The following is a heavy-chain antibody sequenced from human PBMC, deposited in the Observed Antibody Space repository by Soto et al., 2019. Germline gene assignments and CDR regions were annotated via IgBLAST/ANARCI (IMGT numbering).Heavy chain of an antibody. D-gene: IGHD6-13*01. Sequence: EVQLLESGGGLVQPGGSLRLSCAASGFTFSSYAMSWVRQAPGKGLEWVSAISGSGGSTYYADSRKGRFTISRDKAKNTLYLQRNSLIAEDTAVYYCAKENGYSSSWFEFDYWGQGTLVTVSS. CDR1: GFTFSSYA. J-gene: IGHJ4*02. CDR2: ISGSGGST. CDR3: AKENGYSSSWFEFDY. V-gene: IGHV3-23*01.